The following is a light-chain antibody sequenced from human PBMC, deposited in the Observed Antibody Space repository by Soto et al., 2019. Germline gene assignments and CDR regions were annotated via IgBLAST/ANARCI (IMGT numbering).Light chain of an antibody. Sequence: EIVMTQSPATLSLSPGERATLSCRASLSVSSDLAWYRQKPGQAPRLLIYRAFTRVTGIPARFSGSGFGTDFTLTISSLQSEDFAVYYCQQYNNWPLTFGGGTKVDIK. CDR2: RAF. CDR1: LSVSSD. CDR3: QQYNNWPLT. V-gene: IGKV3-15*01. J-gene: IGKJ4*01.